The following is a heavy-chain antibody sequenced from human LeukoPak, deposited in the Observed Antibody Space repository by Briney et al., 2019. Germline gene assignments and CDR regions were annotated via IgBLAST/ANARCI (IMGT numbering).Heavy chain of an antibody. CDR1: GYTFTTYN. CDR3: ARGGTFDY. V-gene: IGHV1-3*01. CDR2: INAANGNT. J-gene: IGHJ4*02. Sequence: ASVMVSCMASGYTFTTYNVYWVRQATGQRLEWMGWINAANGNTKSSQRFQGRVTITRDTSATTAYMELSSLRSEDTAVYYCARGGTFDYWGQGTLVTVSS.